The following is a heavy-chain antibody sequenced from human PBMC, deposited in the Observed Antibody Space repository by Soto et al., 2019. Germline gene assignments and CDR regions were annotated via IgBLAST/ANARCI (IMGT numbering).Heavy chain of an antibody. J-gene: IGHJ6*02. D-gene: IGHD1-26*01. Sequence: PGGSLRLSCAASGFTFNSHGMHWVRQGPGNGLEWVAFISYDSTKTYYADSVKGRFTIPRDNSNSALYVQMNSLTGEDTAVYYCARTRSAWSDFHYYSLDVWGQGTTVTVSS. V-gene: IGHV3-30*03. CDR1: GFTFNSHG. CDR3: ARTRSAWSDFHYYSLDV. CDR2: ISYDSTKT.